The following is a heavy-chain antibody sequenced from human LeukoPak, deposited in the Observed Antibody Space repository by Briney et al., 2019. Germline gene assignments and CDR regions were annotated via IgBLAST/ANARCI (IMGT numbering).Heavy chain of an antibody. CDR1: GYTFTGYY. Sequence: ASVKVSCKASGYTFTGYYMHWVRQAPGQGLEWMGWINPNSGGTNYAQKFQGRVTMTRDTSISTAYMELSRLRSDDTAVYYCARKKYCGGDCYPFDYWGQGTLVTVSS. CDR3: ARKKYCGGDCYPFDY. J-gene: IGHJ4*02. D-gene: IGHD2-21*01. CDR2: INPNSGGT. V-gene: IGHV1-2*02.